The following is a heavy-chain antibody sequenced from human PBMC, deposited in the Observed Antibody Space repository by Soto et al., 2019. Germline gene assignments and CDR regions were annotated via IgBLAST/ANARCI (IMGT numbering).Heavy chain of an antibody. CDR2: IRGSGGST. CDR3: AKVFWGGNRWCFDY. Sequence: EVQVVESGGGLIQPGGSLRLSCAASGFIVSSNYMSWVRQAPGKGLEWVSAIRGSGGSTYYTDPVKGRFTISRDNSKNTLYLQMNSLRAEDTALYYCAKVFWGGNRWCFDYWGQGALVTVSS. D-gene: IGHD2-8*02. CDR1: GFIVSSNY. V-gene: IGHV3-23*04. J-gene: IGHJ4*02.